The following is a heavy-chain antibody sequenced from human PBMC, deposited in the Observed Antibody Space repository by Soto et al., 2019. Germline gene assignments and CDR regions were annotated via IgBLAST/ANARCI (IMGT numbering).Heavy chain of an antibody. CDR1: GFSLSSTRVA. CDR2: IYWDDDK. D-gene: IGHD6-19*01. J-gene: IGHJ4*02. Sequence: QITLKESGPTLVKPTQTLTLTCTFSGFSLSSTRVAVGWIRQPPGKALEWLALIYWDDDKRYSPFLKSRLTITTDTSKNQVVLTMTNMYPVDTATYYCAHSVVAGLGYYFDYWGQGTLVTVSS. CDR3: AHSVVAGLGYYFDY. V-gene: IGHV2-5*02.